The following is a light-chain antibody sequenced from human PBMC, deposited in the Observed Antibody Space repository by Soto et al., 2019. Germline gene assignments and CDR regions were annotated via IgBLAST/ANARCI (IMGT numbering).Light chain of an antibody. CDR2: GNS. Sequence: QSVLTQPPSVSGAPGQRVTISYTGSSSNIGAGYDVHWYQQLPGTAPKLLIYGNSNRPSGVPDRFSGSKSGTSASLAITGLQAEDEADYYCQSYDSSLSGSQVFGGGTQLTVL. J-gene: IGLJ2*01. CDR1: SSNIGAGYD. V-gene: IGLV1-40*01. CDR3: QSYDSSLSGSQV.